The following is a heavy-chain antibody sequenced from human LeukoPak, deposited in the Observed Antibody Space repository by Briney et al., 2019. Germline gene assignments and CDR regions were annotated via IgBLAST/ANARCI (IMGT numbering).Heavy chain of an antibody. CDR2: IYYSGST. CDR1: GGSISSSSYY. V-gene: IGHV4-39*01. D-gene: IGHD1-26*01. Sequence: SETLSLTCTVSGGSISSSSYYWGWIRQSPGKGLEWIGSIYYSGSTYYNPSLKSRVTISVDTSKNQFSLNLSSVTAAHTAVYYCARRLRWEQTRDYYFDYWGQGTLVTVSP. CDR3: ARRLRWEQTRDYYFDY. J-gene: IGHJ4*02.